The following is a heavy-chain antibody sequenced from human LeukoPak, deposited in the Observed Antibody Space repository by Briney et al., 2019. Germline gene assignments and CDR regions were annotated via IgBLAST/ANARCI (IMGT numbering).Heavy chain of an antibody. D-gene: IGHD1-26*01. V-gene: IGHV3-48*03. J-gene: IGHJ4*02. CDR2: IRSRGSSR. CDR1: GINFNSYE. CDR3: AKDRVGALLYFDF. Sequence: GGSLKLSCSASGINFNSYEMNRVRPAPGKGLAGVAYIRSRGSSRYYADSVKGRGALFRGNAKHSRYLQMNRLRAEDTAVYYCAKDRVGALLYFDFWGQGTLVTVSS.